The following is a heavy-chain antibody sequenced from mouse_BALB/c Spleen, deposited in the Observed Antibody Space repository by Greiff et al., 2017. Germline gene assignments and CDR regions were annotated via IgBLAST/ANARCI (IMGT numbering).Heavy chain of an antibody. CDR3: ARRMITGAMDY. V-gene: IGHV5-6-2*01. J-gene: IGHJ4*01. CDR1: GFTFSSYY. D-gene: IGHD2-4*01. Sequence: EVKLMESGGGLVKLGGSLKLSCAASGFTFSSYYMSWVRQTPEKRLELVAAINSNGGSTYYPDTVKGRFTISRDNAKNTLYLQMSSLKSEDTALYYCARRMITGAMDYWGQGTSVTVSS. CDR2: INSNGGST.